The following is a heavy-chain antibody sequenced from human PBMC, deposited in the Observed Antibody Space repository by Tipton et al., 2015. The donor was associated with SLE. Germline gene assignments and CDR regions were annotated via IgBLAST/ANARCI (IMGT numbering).Heavy chain of an antibody. CDR1: GFTFSDYP. V-gene: IGHV3-64*04. J-gene: IGHJ4*02. CDR3: ARDLSGWYGLDY. CDR2: ISGNGGGT. Sequence: SLRLSCVAFGFTFSDYPIHWVRQSPGKGLEYVSAISGNGGGTYYADSVKGRFTISRDNSKNTLYLQMNSLRAEDTAVYYCARDLSGWYGLDYWGQGTLVTVSS. D-gene: IGHD6-19*01.